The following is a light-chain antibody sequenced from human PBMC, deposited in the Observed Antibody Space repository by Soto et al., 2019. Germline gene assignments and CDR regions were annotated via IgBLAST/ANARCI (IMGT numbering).Light chain of an antibody. CDR1: QGIGVY. CDR3: QKYNSAPLT. CDR2: AAS. V-gene: IGKV1-27*01. J-gene: IGKJ4*01. Sequence: DIQMTQSPSSLSASLGDRVTITCRASQGIGVYLAWFQQKPGKVPKLLIYAASTLQSGVPSRFSGSGSGTDFNLTITSLQPDDVATYYCQKYNSAPLTFGGGTKVEIK.